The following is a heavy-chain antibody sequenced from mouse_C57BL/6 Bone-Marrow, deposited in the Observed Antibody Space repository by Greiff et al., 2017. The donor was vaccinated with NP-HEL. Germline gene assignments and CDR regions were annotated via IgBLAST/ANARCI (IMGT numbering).Heavy chain of an antibody. V-gene: IGHV5-6*01. CDR3: ARRTGWFAY. CDR2: ISSGGSYT. Sequence: DVHLVESGGDLVKPGGSLKLSCAASGFTFSSYGMSWVRQTPDKRLEWVATISSGGSYTYYPDSVKGRFTISRENAKNTLYLQMSSLKSEDTAMYYCARRTGWFAYWGQGTLVTVSA. CDR1: GFTFSSYG. J-gene: IGHJ3*01.